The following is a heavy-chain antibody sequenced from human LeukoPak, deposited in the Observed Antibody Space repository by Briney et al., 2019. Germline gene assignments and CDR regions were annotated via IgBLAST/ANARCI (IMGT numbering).Heavy chain of an antibody. CDR2: ISGSGGST. V-gene: IGHV3-23*01. Sequence: GGSLRLSCAASGFTFSSYGMSWVRQAPGKGLERVSAISGSGGSTYYADSVKGRFTISRDNAKNSLYLQMNSLRAEDTAVYYCARVVGAGYFDLWGRGTLVTVSS. CDR1: GFTFSSYG. CDR3: ARVVGAGYFDL. D-gene: IGHD1-26*01. J-gene: IGHJ2*01.